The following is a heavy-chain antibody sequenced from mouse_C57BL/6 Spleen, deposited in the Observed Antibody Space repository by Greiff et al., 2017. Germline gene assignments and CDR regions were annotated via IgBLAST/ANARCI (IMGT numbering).Heavy chain of an antibody. CDR3: ADGSKGGAMDY. CDR1: GYTFTSYT. D-gene: IGHD2-5*01. V-gene: IGHV1-4*01. J-gene: IGHJ4*01. CDR2: INPSSGYN. Sequence: VQLQQSGAELARPGASVKMSCKASGYTFTSYTMHWVKQRPGQGLEWIGYINPSSGYNKYNQKFKDKSTLTANPSSSTAYMQRSSLTSEDSAVYYCADGSKGGAMDYWGQGTSVTVSS.